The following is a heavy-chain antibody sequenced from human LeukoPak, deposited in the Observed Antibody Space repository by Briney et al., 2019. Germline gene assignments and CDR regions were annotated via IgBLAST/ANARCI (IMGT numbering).Heavy chain of an antibody. Sequence: SETLSLTCAVYGGSFSGYYWSWIRQPPGKGLEWIGEINHSGGTNYNPSLKSRVTISVDTSKNQFSLKLSSVTAADTAVYYCVTNSIGYCSGGNCYQVSDSWGQGSLVTVSS. CDR3: VTNSIGYCSGGNCYQVSDS. V-gene: IGHV4-34*01. CDR2: INHSGGT. D-gene: IGHD2-15*01. J-gene: IGHJ4*02. CDR1: GGSFSGYY.